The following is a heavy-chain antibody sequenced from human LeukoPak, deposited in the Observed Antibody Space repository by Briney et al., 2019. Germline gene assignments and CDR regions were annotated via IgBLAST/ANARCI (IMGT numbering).Heavy chain of an antibody. D-gene: IGHD3-3*01. V-gene: IGHV3-11*01. J-gene: IGHJ4*02. Sequence: PGGSLRLSCAASGFTFSDYYMSWIRQAPGKGLEWVSYISSGGTTIYYADSVKGRFTISRDNAKNSLYLQMNSLRAEDTALYYCARVGYSGYYDFWSGYYWIDYWGQGTLVTVSS. CDR2: ISSGGTTI. CDR3: ARVGYSGYYDFWSGYYWIDY. CDR1: GFTFSDYY.